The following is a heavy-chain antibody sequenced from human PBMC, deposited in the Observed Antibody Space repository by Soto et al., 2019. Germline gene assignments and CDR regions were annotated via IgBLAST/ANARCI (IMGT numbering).Heavy chain of an antibody. J-gene: IGHJ4*02. D-gene: IGHD6-19*01. CDR3: AREYSSGGSRFDY. CDR2: INPNSGGT. Sequence: SVKVSCKASGYTFTGYYMHWVRQAPGQGLEWMGWINPNSGGTNYAQKFQGWVTMTTDTSTNTAYMELSRLRSDDTAVYYCAREYSSGGSRFDYWGQGTLVTVSS. V-gene: IGHV1-2*04. CDR1: GYTFTGYY.